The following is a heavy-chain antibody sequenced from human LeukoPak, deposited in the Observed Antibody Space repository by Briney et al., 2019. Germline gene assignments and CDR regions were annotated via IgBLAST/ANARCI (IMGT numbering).Heavy chain of an antibody. CDR2: IYYSGST. V-gene: IGHV4-39*01. CDR1: GGSISSSSYY. D-gene: IGHD3-10*01. CDR3: ARHRAYYYGSGSFYPPTD. Sequence: SETLSLTCTVSGGSISSSSYYWGWIRQPPGKGLEWIGSIYYSGSTYYNPSLKSRVTISVDTSKNQFSLKLSSVTAADTAVYYCARHRAYYYGSGSFYPPTDWGQGTLVTVSS. J-gene: IGHJ4*02.